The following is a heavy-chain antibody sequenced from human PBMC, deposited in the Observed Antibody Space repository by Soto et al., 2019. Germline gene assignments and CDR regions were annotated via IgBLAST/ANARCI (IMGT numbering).Heavy chain of an antibody. J-gene: IGHJ6*02. CDR3: ARRYCSSTSCYDPQDYYYGMDV. CDR2: IIPIFGTA. D-gene: IGHD2-2*01. Sequence: VASVKVSCKASGGTFSSYAISWVRQAPGQGLEWMGGIIPIFGTANYAQKFQGRVTITADKSTSTAYMELSSLRSEDTAVYYCARRYCSSTSCYDPQDYYYGMDVWGQGTTVTVSS. CDR1: GGTFSSYA. V-gene: IGHV1-69*06.